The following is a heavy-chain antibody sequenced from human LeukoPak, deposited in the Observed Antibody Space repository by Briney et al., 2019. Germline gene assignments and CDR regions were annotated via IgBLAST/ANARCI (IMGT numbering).Heavy chain of an antibody. CDR1: GFTFSSYS. D-gene: IGHD6-19*01. CDR3: ARDCTKQWLPPGWFDP. J-gene: IGHJ5*02. V-gene: IGHV3-48*01. Sequence: GGSLRLSCAASGFTFSSYSMNWVRQAPGKGLEWVSYVSSSSTIYYADSVKGRFTISRDNAKNSLYLQMNSLRAEDTAVYYCARDCTKQWLPPGWFDPWGQGTLVTVSS. CDR2: VSSSSTI.